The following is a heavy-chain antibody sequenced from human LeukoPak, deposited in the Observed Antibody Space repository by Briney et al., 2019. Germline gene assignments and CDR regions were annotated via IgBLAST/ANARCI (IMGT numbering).Heavy chain of an antibody. V-gene: IGHV3-23*01. CDR1: GFTFSSYA. CDR2: ISGSGGST. J-gene: IGHJ4*02. D-gene: IGHD3-10*01. Sequence: GGSLRLSCAASGFTFSSYAMSWVRQAPGKGLEWVSAISGSGGSTYYADSVKGRFTISRDNSKNTLYLQMNSLRAEDTAVCYCAKGHSPDGSGTYQQFDYWGQGTLVTVSS. CDR3: AKGHSPDGSGTYQQFDY.